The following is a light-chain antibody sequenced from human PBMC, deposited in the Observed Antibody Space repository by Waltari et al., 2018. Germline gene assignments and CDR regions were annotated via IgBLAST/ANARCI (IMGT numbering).Light chain of an antibody. CDR2: EDS. Sequence: QSVLTQPPSVSAAPGQRVTISCPGGSSNIGHSYVSWYRQFPGTAPKLLIYEDSERPSGIPGRFSGSKSGTSATLDITGLQAGDEADYYCGTWDSSLSGAVFGGGTHLTVL. J-gene: IGLJ7*01. CDR3: GTWDSSLSGAV. CDR1: SSNIGHSY. V-gene: IGLV1-51*02.